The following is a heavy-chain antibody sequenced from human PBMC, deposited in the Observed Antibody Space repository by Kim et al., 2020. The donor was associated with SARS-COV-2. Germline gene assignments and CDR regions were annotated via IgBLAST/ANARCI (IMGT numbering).Heavy chain of an antibody. J-gene: IGHJ4*02. CDR3: ARELPPSPTASGGY. D-gene: IGHD5-18*01. CDR1: GYTFTNYF. V-gene: IGHV1-2*06. CDR2: LNPNSGGT. Sequence: ASVTVSCKASGYTFTNYFLHWVRQAPGQGLEWMGRLNPNSGGTAYAQKFQGRVTMTMGTSISTAYMELSRLTSDYTAVYYCARELPPSPTASGGYWGQRTLVTVSS.